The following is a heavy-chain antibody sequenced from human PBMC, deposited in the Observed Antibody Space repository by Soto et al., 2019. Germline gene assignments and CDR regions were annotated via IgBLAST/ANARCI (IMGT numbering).Heavy chain of an antibody. Sequence: EVQLVQSGGGSVQPGGSLRLSCAASGFTVTNYWMHWVRQVPGKGLVWVSRIDGVGAGTSYSDSVRGRFTISTDNAENMLYLQMNSLRAEDTAVYYCTTAFEYWGQGTLVTVSS. CDR1: GFTVTNYW. V-gene: IGHV3-74*01. CDR2: IDGVGAGT. CDR3: TTAFEY. J-gene: IGHJ4*02.